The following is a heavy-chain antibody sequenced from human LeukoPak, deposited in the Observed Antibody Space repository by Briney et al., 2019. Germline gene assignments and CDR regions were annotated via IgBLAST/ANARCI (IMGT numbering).Heavy chain of an antibody. D-gene: IGHD5-24*01. V-gene: IGHV3-33*01. CDR2: IWYDGSKT. J-gene: IGHJ4*02. Sequence: GGSLRLSCAAAGFTFSSCGMHWVRQAPGKGLEWVAVIWYDGSKTYHADSVKGRFTISRNNSKNTLYLQMNNLRAEDTAAYYCARSVLSPVLQDFDYWGRGTLVTVSS. CDR3: ARSVLSPVLQDFDY. CDR1: GFTFSSCG.